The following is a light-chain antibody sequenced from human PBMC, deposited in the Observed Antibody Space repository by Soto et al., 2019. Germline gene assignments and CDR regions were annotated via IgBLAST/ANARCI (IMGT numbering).Light chain of an antibody. CDR1: SSDVATYNL. J-gene: IGLJ1*01. Sequence: QSALNQPASVSASPGQSITISCTGTSSDVATYNLVSWYQQHPGKAPKLMIYEGTKRPSGVSNRFSGSKSGNTASLTISGLQAEDDDDYYCCSYAGGSTYVFGTGTKLTVL. CDR3: CSYAGGSTYV. V-gene: IGLV2-23*01. CDR2: EGT.